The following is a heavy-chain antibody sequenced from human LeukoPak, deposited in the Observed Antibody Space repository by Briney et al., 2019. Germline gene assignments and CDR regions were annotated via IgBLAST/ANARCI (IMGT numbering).Heavy chain of an antibody. D-gene: IGHD2-2*01. J-gene: IGHJ3*02. CDR1: GFTFSNFA. Sequence: GGSLRLSCAASGFTFSNFAMSWVRQAPGKGLEWVSSISGSGDSTFYADSVKGRFTISRDNSKSTLYLQMNSLRAEDTAVYYCARYCSSTSCYGAFDIWGQGTMVTVSS. V-gene: IGHV3-23*01. CDR3: ARYCSSTSCYGAFDI. CDR2: ISGSGDST.